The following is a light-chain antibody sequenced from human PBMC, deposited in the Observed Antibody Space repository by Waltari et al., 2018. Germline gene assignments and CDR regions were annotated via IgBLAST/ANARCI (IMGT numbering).Light chain of an antibody. Sequence: DIQMTQSPSTLSASVGDRVTITCRASRSVSSWLAWYQQKPGKAPKLLFYKASTLETGVPSRFSGSGSGTEFTLTISSLQPDDFATYYCQQYNGYSPMYTFGQGTKLEI. V-gene: IGKV1-5*03. J-gene: IGKJ2*01. CDR1: RSVSSW. CDR2: KAS. CDR3: QQYNGYSPMYT.